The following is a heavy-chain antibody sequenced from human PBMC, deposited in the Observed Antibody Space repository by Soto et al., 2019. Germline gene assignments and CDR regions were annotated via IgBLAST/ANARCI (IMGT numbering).Heavy chain of an antibody. Sequence: SETLSLTCTVSGGSISSYYWSWIRQPPGKGLEWIGYIYYSGGTNYNPSLKSRVTISGDTSKNPFYLKLSCVTAADTAVYYCARGRAHRYFDWLPIWFDYWGQGTLVTVSS. J-gene: IGHJ4*02. CDR2: IYYSGGT. V-gene: IGHV4-59*01. D-gene: IGHD3-9*01. CDR1: GGSISSYY. CDR3: ARGRAHRYFDWLPIWFDY.